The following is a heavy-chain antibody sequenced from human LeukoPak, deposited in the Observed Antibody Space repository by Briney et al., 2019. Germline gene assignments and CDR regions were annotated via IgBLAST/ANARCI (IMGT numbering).Heavy chain of an antibody. CDR1: GGTFSSYA. CDR3: ARSITIFGVVGLDP. Sequence: SVKVSCKASGGTFSSYAISWVRQAPGQGLEWMGGIIPIFGTANYAQKFQGRVTITTDESTSTAYMELSSLRSEDTAVYYCARSITIFGVVGLDPWGQGTLVTVSS. D-gene: IGHD3-3*01. J-gene: IGHJ5*02. CDR2: IIPIFGTA. V-gene: IGHV1-69*05.